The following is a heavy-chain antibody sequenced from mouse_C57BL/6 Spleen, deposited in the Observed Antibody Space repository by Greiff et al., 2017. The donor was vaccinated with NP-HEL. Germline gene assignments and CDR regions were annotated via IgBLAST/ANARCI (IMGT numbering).Heavy chain of an antibody. CDR2: INYDGSST. Sequence: EVTLVESEGGLVQPGSSMKLSCTASGFTFSDYYMAWVRQVPEKGLEWVANINYDGSSTYYLDSLKSRFIISRDNAENILYLQMSSLKSEDTATYYCARERVGTRYFDYWGQGTTLTVSS. J-gene: IGHJ2*01. D-gene: IGHD4-1*01. V-gene: IGHV5-16*01. CDR1: GFTFSDYY. CDR3: ARERVGTRYFDY.